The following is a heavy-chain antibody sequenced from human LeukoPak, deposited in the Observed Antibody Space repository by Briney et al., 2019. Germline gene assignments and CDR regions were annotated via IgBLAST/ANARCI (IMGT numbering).Heavy chain of an antibody. CDR3: ARLAVAGRHWFDP. CDR2: ISSSSSYI. J-gene: IGHJ5*02. CDR1: GFTFSSYS. V-gene: IGHV3-21*01. Sequence: PGGSLRLSCAASGFTFSSYSMNWVRQAPGKGLEWVSSISSSSSYIYYADSVKGRFTISRDNAKNSLYLQMNSLRAEDTAVYYCARLAVAGRHWFDPWGQGTLVTVSS. D-gene: IGHD6-19*01.